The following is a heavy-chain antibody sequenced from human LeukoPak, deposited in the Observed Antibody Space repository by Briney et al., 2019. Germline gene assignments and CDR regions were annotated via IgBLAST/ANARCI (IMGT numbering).Heavy chain of an antibody. J-gene: IGHJ6*02. CDR1: GFTFSSYW. Sequence: QAGGSLRLSCAASGFTFSSYWMSWVRQAPGKGLEWVANIKQDGSEKYYVDSVKGRFTISRDNAKNSLYLQMNSLRAEDTAVYYCARVLPPFDWLSYYGMDVWGQGTTVTVSS. CDR3: ARVLPPFDWLSYYGMDV. CDR2: IKQDGSEK. V-gene: IGHV3-7*01. D-gene: IGHD3-9*01.